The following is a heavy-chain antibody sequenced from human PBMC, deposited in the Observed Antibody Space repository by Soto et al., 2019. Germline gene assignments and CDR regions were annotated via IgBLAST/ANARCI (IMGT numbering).Heavy chain of an antibody. D-gene: IGHD3-16*01. CDR2: IYWDDDK. J-gene: IGHJ4*02. CDR1: GFSLNTYGVG. V-gene: IGHV2-5*02. Sequence: QITVKESGPTLVKPTQTLTLTCTVSGFSLNTYGVGVGWIRQPPGKALEWLALIYWDDDKRYSPSLKSRLTITKDTSKNQVVTTMANMDPVDTATYYCARALGSWGAYYCDYWGQVTLVTVSS. CDR3: ARALGSWGAYYCDY.